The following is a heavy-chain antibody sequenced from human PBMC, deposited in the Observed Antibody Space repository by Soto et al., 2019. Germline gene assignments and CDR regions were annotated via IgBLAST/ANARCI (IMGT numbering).Heavy chain of an antibody. V-gene: IGHV4-59*08. CDR1: GGSISSYY. J-gene: IGHJ6*03. CDR3: ARHPPYYDFWSGYYSAPHYYYMDV. CDR2: IYYSGST. D-gene: IGHD3-3*01. Sequence: SETLSLTCTVSGGSISSYYWSWIRQPPGKGLEWIGYIYYSGSTNYNPSLKSRVTISVDTSKNQFSLKLSSVTAADTAVYYCARHPPYYDFWSGYYSAPHYYYMDVWGKGTTVTVSS.